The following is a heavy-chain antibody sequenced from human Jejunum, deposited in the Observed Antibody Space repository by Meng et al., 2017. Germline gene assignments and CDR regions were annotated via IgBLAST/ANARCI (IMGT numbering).Heavy chain of an antibody. CDR1: GGSIESNNW. V-gene: IGHV4-4*02. D-gene: IGHD3-10*02. CDR2: VYHSGSP. J-gene: IGHJ2*01. Sequence: VRVREQGQGLVKLSEPLCLPCAGSGGSIESNNWWSWISQPPGQGLEWIGEVYHSGSPHYNPSLQSRVTISIDNSKNRFSLSLNSVTAADTAIYYCARADYVRYFDLWGRGTLVTVSS. CDR3: ARADYVRYFDL.